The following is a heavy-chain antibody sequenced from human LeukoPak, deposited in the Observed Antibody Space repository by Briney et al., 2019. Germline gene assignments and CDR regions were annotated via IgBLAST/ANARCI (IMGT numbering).Heavy chain of an antibody. V-gene: IGHV3-66*01. Sequence: EGSLRLSCAASGFTVSSNYMTWVRQAPVKGLEWVSVIYSGGNTYYADSVKGRFTISRDNSKNTLDLQMNSLRAEDTAVYCCASVLWSENAEYFQHWGQGTLVTVSS. CDR1: GFTVSSNY. D-gene: IGHD3-3*01. CDR3: ASVLWSENAEYFQH. CDR2: IYSGGNT. J-gene: IGHJ1*01.